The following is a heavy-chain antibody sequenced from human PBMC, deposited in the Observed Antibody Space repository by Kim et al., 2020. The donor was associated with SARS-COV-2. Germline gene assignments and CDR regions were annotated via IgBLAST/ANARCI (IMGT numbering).Heavy chain of an antibody. CDR1: GFTFSSYG. CDR2: ISYHGSNK. J-gene: IGHJ4*02. Sequence: GGSLRLSCAASGFTFSSYGMHWVRQAPGKGLEWVAVISYHGSNKYYADSVKGRFTISRDNSKNTLYLQMNSLRAEDTAVYYCAKDTSMAYWGQGTLVTVSS. D-gene: IGHD2-8*01. V-gene: IGHV3-30*18. CDR3: AKDTSMAY.